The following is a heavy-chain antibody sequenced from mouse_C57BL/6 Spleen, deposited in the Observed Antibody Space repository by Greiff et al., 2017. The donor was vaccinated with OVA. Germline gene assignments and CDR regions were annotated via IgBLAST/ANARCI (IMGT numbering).Heavy chain of an antibody. Sequence: VKLMESGAELVRPGASVTLSCKASGYTFTDYEMHWVKQTPVHGLEWIGAIDPETGGTAYNQKFKGKAILTADKSSSTAYMELRSLTSEDSAVYYCTRHPIYDRYYYAMDDWGQGTSVTVSS. CDR3: TRHPIYDRYYYAMDD. J-gene: IGHJ4*01. V-gene: IGHV1-15*01. CDR2: IDPETGGT. D-gene: IGHD2-3*01. CDR1: GYTFTDYE.